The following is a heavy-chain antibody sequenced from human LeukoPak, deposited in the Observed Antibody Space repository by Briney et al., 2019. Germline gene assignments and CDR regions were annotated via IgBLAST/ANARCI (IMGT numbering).Heavy chain of an antibody. D-gene: IGHD3-10*01. J-gene: IGHJ4*02. Sequence: ASVKVSCKASGYTFITYGMSWVRQAPGQGLEWMVWVSAYDGDTKYAQKFQGRVTMTTDTSTSTAYMELRSLRSDDTAVYFCARPLYYGSGSYFDYWGQGTLVTVSS. V-gene: IGHV1-18*04. CDR3: ARPLYYGSGSYFDY. CDR1: GYTFITYG. CDR2: VSAYDGDT.